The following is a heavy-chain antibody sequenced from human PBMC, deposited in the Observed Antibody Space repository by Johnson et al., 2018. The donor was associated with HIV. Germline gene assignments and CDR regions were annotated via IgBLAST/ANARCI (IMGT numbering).Heavy chain of an antibody. CDR3: ARAAYYDFWSGYFDAFDI. Sequence: QMLLVESGGGLVKPGGSLRLSCAASGFTFSDYYMSWIRQAPGKGLEWVSYISSSGSTIYYADSVKGRFTISRDNAKNSLYLQMNSLRAEDTTVYYCARAAYYDFWSGYFDAFDIWGQGTMVTVSS. CDR1: GFTFSDYY. V-gene: IGHV3-11*04. D-gene: IGHD3-3*01. CDR2: ISSSGSTI. J-gene: IGHJ3*02.